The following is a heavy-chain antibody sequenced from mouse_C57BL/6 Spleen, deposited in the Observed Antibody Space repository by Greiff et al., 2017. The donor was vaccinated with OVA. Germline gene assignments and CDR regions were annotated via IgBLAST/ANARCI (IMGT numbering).Heavy chain of an antibody. J-gene: IGHJ3*01. CDR2: IHPNSGST. V-gene: IGHV1-64*01. D-gene: IGHD1-1*01. CDR3: ARGYYGSSSAWFAY. CDR1: GYTFTSYW. Sequence: QVQLQQPGAELVKPGASVKLSCKASGYTFTSYWMHWVKPRPGQGLEWIGMIHPNSGSTNYTEKFKSKATLTVDKSSSTAYMQLSSLTSEDAAVYYCARGYYGSSSAWFAYRGQGTLVTVSA.